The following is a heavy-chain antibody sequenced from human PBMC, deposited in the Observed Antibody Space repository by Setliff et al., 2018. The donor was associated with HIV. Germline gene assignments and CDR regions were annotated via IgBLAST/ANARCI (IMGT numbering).Heavy chain of an antibody. CDR3: ARGYYNFWSGYYDSRFPNPIDAFDI. V-gene: IGHV1-18*01. D-gene: IGHD3-3*01. CDR2: ISPSNGYT. J-gene: IGHJ3*02. Sequence: ASVKVSCKASGYTFSSYGISWVRQAPGQGLEWMGWISPSNGYTDYAQKFRDRVTLTTDTSTSTAYMELRSLRSDDTAVYYCARGYYNFWSGYYDSRFPNPIDAFDIWGQGTMVTVSS. CDR1: GYTFSSYG.